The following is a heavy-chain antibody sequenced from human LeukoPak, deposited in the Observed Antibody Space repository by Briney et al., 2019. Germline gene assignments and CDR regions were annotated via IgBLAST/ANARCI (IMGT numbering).Heavy chain of an antibody. CDR2: INDSGNT. CDR1: GGSSTGYY. CDR3: AREGPNWNYGY. Sequence: SETLSLTCAVYGGSSTGYYWSWIRQPPGKGLEWIGEINDSGNTNYSPSLESRITISVDTSKNQFSLNLNSVTAADTAVYYCAREGPNWNYGYWGQGTLVTVSS. V-gene: IGHV4-34*01. J-gene: IGHJ4*02. D-gene: IGHD1-7*01.